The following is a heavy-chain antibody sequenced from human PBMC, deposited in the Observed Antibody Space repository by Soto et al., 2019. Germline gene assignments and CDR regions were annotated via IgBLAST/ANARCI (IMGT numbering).Heavy chain of an antibody. J-gene: IGHJ6*02. CDR2: IYHSGST. Sequence: PSETLSLTCAVSGYSISSGYYWGWIRQPPGMGLEWIGNIYHSGSTYYNPSLKSRVTISVDTSKNQFSLKLSSVTAADTAVYYCARGPPPGDIPPYHSGMDVWGQGTTVTVSS. CDR1: GYSISSGYY. CDR3: ARGPPPGDIPPYHSGMDV. D-gene: IGHD3-10*01. V-gene: IGHV4-38-2*01.